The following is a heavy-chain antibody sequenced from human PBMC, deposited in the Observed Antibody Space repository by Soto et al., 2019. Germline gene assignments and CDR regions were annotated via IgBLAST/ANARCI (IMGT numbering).Heavy chain of an antibody. V-gene: IGHV3-30-3*01. Sequence: QVQLMESGGGVVQPGRSLRLSCAASGFTFSSYAMHWVRQAPGKGLEWVAVISYDGSNKYYADSVKGRFTISRDNSKNTLYLQMNSLRAEDTAVYYCARDRSWWELANAGAFDIWGQGTMVTVSS. D-gene: IGHD2-15*01. J-gene: IGHJ3*02. CDR3: ARDRSWWELANAGAFDI. CDR2: ISYDGSNK. CDR1: GFTFSSYA.